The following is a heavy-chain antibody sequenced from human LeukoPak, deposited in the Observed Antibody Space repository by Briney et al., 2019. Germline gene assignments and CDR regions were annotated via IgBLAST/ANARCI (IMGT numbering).Heavy chain of an antibody. J-gene: IGHJ4*02. CDR2: IRYDGSNK. Sequence: PGGSLRLSCAASGFTFSSYGMHWVRQAPGKGLEWVAFIRYDGSNKYYADSVKGRFTISRDNSKNTLYLQMNSLRAEDTAVYYCAKAKGSGPSGYFDYWGQGTLVTVSS. CDR1: GFTFSSYG. V-gene: IGHV3-30*02. D-gene: IGHD3-10*01. CDR3: AKAKGSGPSGYFDY.